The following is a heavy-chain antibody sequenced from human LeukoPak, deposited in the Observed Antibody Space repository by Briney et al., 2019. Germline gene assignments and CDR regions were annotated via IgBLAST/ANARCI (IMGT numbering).Heavy chain of an antibody. Sequence: QPGGSLRLSCAASGFTFSSYWMSWVRQAPGKGLEWVGFIRSKAYGGTTEYAASLKGRFTISRDDSKSIAYLQMNSLRIEDTAVYYCTRGQCDQLLSCHYYSYMDVWGKGTTVTVSS. CDR1: GFTFSSYW. J-gene: IGHJ6*03. D-gene: IGHD2-2*01. CDR3: TRGQCDQLLSCHYYSYMDV. CDR2: IRSKAYGGTT. V-gene: IGHV3-49*04.